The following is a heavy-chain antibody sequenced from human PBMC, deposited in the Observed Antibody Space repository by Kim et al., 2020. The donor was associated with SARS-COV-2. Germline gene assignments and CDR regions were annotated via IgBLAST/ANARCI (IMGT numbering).Heavy chain of an antibody. V-gene: IGHV4-39*01. CDR2: IYYSGST. D-gene: IGHD6-13*01. J-gene: IGHJ4*02. CDR3: ARRGAAADY. Sequence: SETLSLTCTVSGGSISSSSYYWGWIRQPPGKGLEWIGSIYYSGSTYYNPSLKSRVTISVDTSKNQFSLKLSSVTTADTAVYYCARRGAAADYWGQGTLVTVSS. CDR1: GGSISSSSYY.